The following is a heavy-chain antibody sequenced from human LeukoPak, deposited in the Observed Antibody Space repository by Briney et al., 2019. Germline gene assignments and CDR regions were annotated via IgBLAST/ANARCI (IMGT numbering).Heavy chain of an antibody. CDR2: ISGSGGST. D-gene: IGHD4-17*01. Sequence: VGSLRLSCAASGFTFTTYAMSWVRQAPGKGLEWVSGISGSGGSTYYTDSVKGRFTISRDNPKNTLYLQMNSLRAEDTAIYYCTVDSSDLFDHWGQGTLVTVSS. CDR3: TVDSSDLFDH. CDR1: GFTFTTYA. J-gene: IGHJ4*02. V-gene: IGHV3-23*01.